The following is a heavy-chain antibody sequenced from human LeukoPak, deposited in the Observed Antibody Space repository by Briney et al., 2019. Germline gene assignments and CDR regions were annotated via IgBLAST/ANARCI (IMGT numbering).Heavy chain of an antibody. Sequence: MPSETLSLTCAVYGGSFSGYYWSLIRQPPEKGLEWIGEINHSGSTNYNPSLKSRVTISLDTSRNQFSLKLNSVTAADTAVYYCAKYTGYGLVDIWGQGTMVTVSS. CDR3: AKYTGYGLVDI. D-gene: IGHD3-9*01. V-gene: IGHV4-34*01. CDR2: INHSGST. J-gene: IGHJ3*02. CDR1: GGSFSGYY.